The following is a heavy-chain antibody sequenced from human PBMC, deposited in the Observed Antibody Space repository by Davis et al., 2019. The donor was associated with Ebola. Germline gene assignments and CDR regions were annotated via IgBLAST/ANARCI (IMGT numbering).Heavy chain of an antibody. D-gene: IGHD3-9*01. CDR3: ARVNAVTGYSRFDS. CDR1: GYTFTGYY. V-gene: IGHV1-69*11. J-gene: IGHJ5*01. Sequence: AASVKVSCKASGYTFTGYYMHWVRQATGQGLEWMGRINPFLGKVNFAQMFQGRVTITADESTSTAYLELSSLRSEDTALYHCARVNAVTGYSRFDSWGQGTLVTVSS. CDR2: INPFLGKV.